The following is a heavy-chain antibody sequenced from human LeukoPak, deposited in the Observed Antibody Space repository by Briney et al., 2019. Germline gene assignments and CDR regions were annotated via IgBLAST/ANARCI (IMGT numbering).Heavy chain of an antibody. D-gene: IGHD1-26*01. Sequence: PSETLSLTCTVSGGSFSTGSYYWSWIRQPAGKGLEWIGRIYTSGSTNYNPSLKSRVTISVDTSKSQFSLRLSSVTAADTAVYYCARSPGSGTYETFDYWGQGTLVTVSS. CDR1: GGSFSTGSYY. CDR2: IYTSGST. V-gene: IGHV4-61*02. CDR3: ARSPGSGTYETFDY. J-gene: IGHJ4*02.